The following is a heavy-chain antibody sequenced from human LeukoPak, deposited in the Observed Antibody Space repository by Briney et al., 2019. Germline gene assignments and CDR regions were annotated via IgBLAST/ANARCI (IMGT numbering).Heavy chain of an antibody. J-gene: IGHJ4*02. CDR3: ARGKRGTYGSGSYFDY. Sequence: SETLSLTCTVSGGSVSSYYWSWIRQPAGKGLEWIGRIYIDGSTNYNPSLKSRVTISVDTSKNQFSLKLSSVTAADTAVYYCARGKRGTYGSGSYFDYWGQGTLVTVSS. CDR1: GGSVSSYY. D-gene: IGHD3-10*01. V-gene: IGHV4-4*07. CDR2: IYIDGST.